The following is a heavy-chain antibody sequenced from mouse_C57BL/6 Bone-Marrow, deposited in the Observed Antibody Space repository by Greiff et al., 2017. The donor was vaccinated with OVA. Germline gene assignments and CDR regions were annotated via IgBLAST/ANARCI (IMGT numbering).Heavy chain of an antibody. J-gene: IGHJ3*01. CDR1: GFNIKDDY. CDR2: IDPENGDT. CDR3: TAYYSNYRFAWFAY. D-gene: IGHD2-5*01. Sequence: DVKLVESGAELVRPGASVKLSCTASGFNIKDDYMHWVKQRPEQGLEWIGWIDPENGDTEYASKFQGKATITADTSSNTAYLQLSSLTSEDTAVYYCTAYYSNYRFAWFAYWGQGTLVTVSA. V-gene: IGHV14-4*01.